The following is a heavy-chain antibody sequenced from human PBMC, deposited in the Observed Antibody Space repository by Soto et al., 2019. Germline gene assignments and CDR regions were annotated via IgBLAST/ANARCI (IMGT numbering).Heavy chain of an antibody. J-gene: IGHJ4*02. CDR2: IYYSGST. CDR3: AAGGGLPRYY. D-gene: IGHD5-12*01. CDR1: GGSISSSNW. V-gene: IGHV4-4*02. Sequence: SETLSLTCAVSGGSISSSNWWSWVRQSPEKGLEWIGEIYYSGSTNYNPSFKSRVTISIDRSKNQFSLRLSSVTAADTAVYYCAAGGGLPRYYWGQGTLVTVSS.